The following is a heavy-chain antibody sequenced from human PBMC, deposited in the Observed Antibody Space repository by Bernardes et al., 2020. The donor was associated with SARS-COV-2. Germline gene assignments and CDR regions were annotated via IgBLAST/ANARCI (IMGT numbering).Heavy chain of an antibody. D-gene: IGHD2-2*02. J-gene: IGHJ5*02. CDR2: FDPEDGET. Sequence: ASVKVSCKVSGYTLIELSMHWVRQAPGKGLEWMGGFDPEDGETIYAQKFQGRVTMTEDTSTDTAYMELSSLRSEDTAGYYRATAPGDLYRGWFDPWGQGTLVTVSA. CDR3: ATAPGDLYRGWFDP. V-gene: IGHV1-24*01. CDR1: GYTLIELS.